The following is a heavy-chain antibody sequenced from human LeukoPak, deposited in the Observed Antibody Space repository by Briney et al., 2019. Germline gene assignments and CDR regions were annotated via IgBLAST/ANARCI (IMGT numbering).Heavy chain of an antibody. CDR1: GYTFTSYD. D-gene: IGHD6-13*01. Sequence: GASVKVSCKASGYTFTSYDISWVRQAPGQGLEWMGWMNPNSGNTGYAQKFQGRVTMTRNTSISTAYLELSSLRSEDTAVYYCARVFRRQQLGRTFGYWGQGTLVTVSS. CDR3: ARVFRRQQLGRTFGY. J-gene: IGHJ4*02. V-gene: IGHV1-8*01. CDR2: MNPNSGNT.